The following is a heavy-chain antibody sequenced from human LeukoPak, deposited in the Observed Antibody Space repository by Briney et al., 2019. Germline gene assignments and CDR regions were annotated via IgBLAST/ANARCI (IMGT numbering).Heavy chain of an antibody. J-gene: IGHJ3*01. CDR3: ARGVPASIYRFRVLDGFDV. CDR2: IYYSGST. Sequence: KSSETLSLTCTVSGGSISSYYWSWIRQPPGKGLEWIGYIYYSGSTNYNPSLKSRVTISVDTSKNQFSLKLSSVTAADTAVYYCARGVPASIYRFRVLDGFDVWGQGAMVTVSS. CDR1: GGSISSYY. V-gene: IGHV4-59*01. D-gene: IGHD2-2*01.